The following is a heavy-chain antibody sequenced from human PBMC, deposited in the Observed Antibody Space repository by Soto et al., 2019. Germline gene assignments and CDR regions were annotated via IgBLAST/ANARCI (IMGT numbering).Heavy chain of an antibody. J-gene: IGHJ6*01. V-gene: IGHV3-7*05. Sequence: DVQLVESGGGLVQPGVSLRLSCAASGFTFSSHWMTWVRQAPGKGLEWVANIRQDGSEIYCVDSVEGRFTISRDNGKNSLYLQMNSLRAEDTAVYYCARHSYYVLDVW. CDR2: IRQDGSEI. CDR1: GFTFSSHW. CDR3: ARHSYYVLDV.